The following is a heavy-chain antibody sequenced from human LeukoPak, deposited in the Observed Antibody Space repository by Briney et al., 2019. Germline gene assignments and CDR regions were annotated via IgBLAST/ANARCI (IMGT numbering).Heavy chain of an antibody. CDR3: ARGRMDYVWGSYRYTPPDY. D-gene: IGHD3-16*02. CDR1: GGSFSGYY. CDR2: INHSGST. Sequence: SETLSLTCAVYGGSFSGYYWSWIRQPPGKGLEWIGEINHSGSTNYNPSLKSRVTISVDTSKNQFSLKLSSATAADTAVYYCARGRMDYVWGSYRYTPPDYWGQGTLVTVSS. V-gene: IGHV4-34*01. J-gene: IGHJ4*02.